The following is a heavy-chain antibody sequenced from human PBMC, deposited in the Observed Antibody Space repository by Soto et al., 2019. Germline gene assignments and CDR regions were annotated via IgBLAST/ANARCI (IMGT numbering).Heavy chain of an antibody. J-gene: IGHJ3*01. Sequence: GGSLRLSCAASGFTFSDYYMSWIRQAPGKGLEWVSYISSSSSYTNYADSVKGRFTISRDNAKNSLYLQMNSLRAEDTAVYYCARHFKYYDPPLAFDLWGQGTIVPV. CDR1: GFTFSDYY. CDR3: ARHFKYYDPPLAFDL. D-gene: IGHD3-3*01. V-gene: IGHV3-11*06. CDR2: ISSSSSYT.